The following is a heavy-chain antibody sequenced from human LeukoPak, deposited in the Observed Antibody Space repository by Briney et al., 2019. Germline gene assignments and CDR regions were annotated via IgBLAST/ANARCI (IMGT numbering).Heavy chain of an antibody. D-gene: IGHD2-15*01. CDR2: ISAYNGNT. Sequence: EASVRVSCKASGYTLTIYGISWVRQAPGQGLEWMGWISAYNGNTNYAQKLQGRVTMTTDTSTSTAYMELRSLRSDDTAVYYCARADIVVVVAADYYFDYWGQGTLVTVSS. CDR1: GYTLTIYG. V-gene: IGHV1-18*01. J-gene: IGHJ4*02. CDR3: ARADIVVVVAADYYFDY.